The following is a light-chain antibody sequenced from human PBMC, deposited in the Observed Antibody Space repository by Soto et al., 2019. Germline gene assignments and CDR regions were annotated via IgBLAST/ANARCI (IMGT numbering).Light chain of an antibody. V-gene: IGKV1-39*01. CDR2: SSS. CDR1: QHIADY. CDR3: LQTFTTHIT. J-gene: IGKJ4*01. Sequence: DIQMTQSPSSLSASAGDTVTITCRASQHIADYLSWYQQKPGKAPKLLMYSSSILHDGVSSRFSGDGSGTAFTLTINGLQPEDFPTYYCLQTFTTHITFGGGTTVEVK.